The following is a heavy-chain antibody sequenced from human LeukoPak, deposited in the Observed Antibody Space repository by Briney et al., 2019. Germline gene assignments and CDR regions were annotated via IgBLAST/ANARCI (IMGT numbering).Heavy chain of an antibody. J-gene: IGHJ3*01. CDR2: ISYDGSNK. CDR1: GFTFSSYG. D-gene: IGHD1-26*01. Sequence: GGSLRLSCAASGFTFSSYGMHWVRQAPGKGLEGVAVISYDGSNKYYADSVKGRFTISRDNSKNTLYLQMNSLRAEDTAVYYCARVRVNSGSYHAADAFDVWGQGTMVTVSS. V-gene: IGHV3-30*03. CDR3: ARVRVNSGSYHAADAFDV.